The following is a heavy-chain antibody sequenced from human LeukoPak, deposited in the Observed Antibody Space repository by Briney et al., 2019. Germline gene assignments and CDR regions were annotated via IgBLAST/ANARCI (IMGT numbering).Heavy chain of an antibody. CDR2: INPNSGGT. D-gene: IGHD3-9*01. Sequence: GASVKVSCKSFRHTFTGYYMHWVRQAPGQGLEWMGRINPNSGGTNYTQKFHGRVTMTRDTSISTAYMELSRLRSDDTAAYYCASFDWLSYFDYWGQGTLVTVSS. CDR1: RHTFTGYY. J-gene: IGHJ4*02. CDR3: ASFDWLSYFDY. V-gene: IGHV1-2*06.